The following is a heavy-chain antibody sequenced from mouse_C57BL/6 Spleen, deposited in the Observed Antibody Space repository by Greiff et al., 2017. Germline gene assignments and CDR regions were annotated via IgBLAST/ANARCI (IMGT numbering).Heavy chain of an antibody. D-gene: IGHD2-3*01. V-gene: IGHV1-26*01. CDR1: GYTFTDYY. Sequence: EVKLQQSGPELVKPGASVKISCKASGYTFTDYYMNWVKQSHGKSLEWIGDINPNNGGTSYNQKFKGKATLTVDKSSSTAYMELRSLTSEDSAVYYCARRDDYFDYWGQGTTLTVSS. CDR2: INPNNGGT. J-gene: IGHJ2*01. CDR3: ARRDDYFDY.